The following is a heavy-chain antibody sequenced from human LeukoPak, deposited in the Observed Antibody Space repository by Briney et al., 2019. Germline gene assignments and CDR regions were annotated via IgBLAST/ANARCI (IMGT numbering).Heavy chain of an antibody. CDR2: INHTGST. CDR1: GDSISMHY. Sequence: SETLSLTCSVSGDSISMHYWSWIRQPPGKGLEWIGYINHTGSTNYNPSLNSRVTISRDTSKNLFSLELSSVTAADTAVYFCARGRVSSSSWSSTYYYYFYMDVWGKGTTVTVSS. V-gene: IGHV4-59*11. J-gene: IGHJ6*03. CDR3: ARGRVSSSSWSSTYYYYFYMDV. D-gene: IGHD6-13*01.